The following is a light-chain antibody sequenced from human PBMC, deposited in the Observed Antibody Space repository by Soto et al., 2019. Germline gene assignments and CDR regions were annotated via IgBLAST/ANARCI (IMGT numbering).Light chain of an antibody. J-gene: IGLJ3*02. V-gene: IGLV4-69*01. Sequence: QLVRTQSPSASASLGASVKLTCTLSSGHINYDIAWHQQQPEKGPRYLMNLKSDGTHNKGDGIPDRFSGSSSGAERYLTISSLQSDDEADYYCQTWDTGPWLFGGGTKLTVL. CDR3: QTWDTGPWL. CDR1: SGHINYD. CDR2: LKSDGTH.